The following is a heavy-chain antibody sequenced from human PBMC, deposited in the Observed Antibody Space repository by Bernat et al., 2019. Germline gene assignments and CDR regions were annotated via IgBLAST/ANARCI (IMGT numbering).Heavy chain of an antibody. Sequence: QVQLVGSGGGVVQPGRSLRLSCAASGFTFSSYAMHWVRQAPGKGLEWVAVISYDGNNKYYAESVKGRFTISRDNSKTTLFLQMNSLRAEDTAVYSCAIPLVGATFSPFDYWGQGTLVTVSS. CDR3: AIPLVGATFSPFDY. V-gene: IGHV3-30-3*01. D-gene: IGHD1-26*01. J-gene: IGHJ4*02. CDR1: GFTFSSYA. CDR2: ISYDGNNK.